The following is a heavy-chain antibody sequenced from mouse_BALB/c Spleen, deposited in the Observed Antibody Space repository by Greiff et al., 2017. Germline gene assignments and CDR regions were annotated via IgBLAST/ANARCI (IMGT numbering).Heavy chain of an antibody. Sequence: EVKLQESGAELVKPGASVKLSCTASGFNIKDTYMHWVKQRPEQGLEWIGRIDPANGNTKYDPKFQGKATITADTSSNTAYLQLSSLTSEDTAVYYCARLWLLHFDYWGQGTTLTVSS. V-gene: IGHV14-3*02. CDR3: ARLWLLHFDY. D-gene: IGHD2-2*01. J-gene: IGHJ2*01. CDR1: GFNIKDTY. CDR2: IDPANGNT.